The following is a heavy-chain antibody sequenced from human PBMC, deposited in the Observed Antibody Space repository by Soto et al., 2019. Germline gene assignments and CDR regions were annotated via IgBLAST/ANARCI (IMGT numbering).Heavy chain of an antibody. J-gene: IGHJ4*02. CDR1: GFTFNTYS. CDR2: IWYDGTQK. D-gene: IGHD4-17*01. V-gene: IGHV3-33*01. Sequence: LRLSCEASGFTFNTYSMHWVRQPPGKGLEWLAAIWYDGTQKYYADSVKGRFIISRDNSKKTLYLEMNSLRAEDTAVYYCARAGGTTVTGLWHFDSWGQGTLVTVS. CDR3: ARAGGTTVTGLWHFDS.